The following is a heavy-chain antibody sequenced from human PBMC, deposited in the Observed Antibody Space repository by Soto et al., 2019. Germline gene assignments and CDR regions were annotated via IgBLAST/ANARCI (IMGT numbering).Heavy chain of an antibody. CDR1: GFTFSSYW. J-gene: IGHJ4*02. CDR2: IKQDGSEK. V-gene: IGHV3-7*01. D-gene: IGHD6-13*01. CDR3: AREGSSSWYSPHYYFDY. Sequence: EVQLVESGGGLVQPGGSLRLSCAASGFTFSSYWMSWVRQAPGKGLEWVANIKQDGSEKYYVDSVKGRFTISRDNAKNSLYVQMNSLRAKDTDVYYCAREGSSSWYSPHYYFDYWGQGTLVTVSS.